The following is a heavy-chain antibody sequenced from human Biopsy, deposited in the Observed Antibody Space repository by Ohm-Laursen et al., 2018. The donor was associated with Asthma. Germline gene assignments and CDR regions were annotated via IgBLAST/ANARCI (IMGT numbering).Heavy chain of an antibody. Sequence: SDTLSLTCTVYGGYFTGHYWNWIRQPPGKGLEWIGEIDQSGYTNYNPSLKSRVTISADTSKNQFHLNLSSVTAADTAVYFCARAAITGIRGWFDPWGQGTQVTVSS. CDR1: GGYFTGHY. CDR2: IDQSGYT. D-gene: IGHD1-20*01. CDR3: ARAAITGIRGWFDP. V-gene: IGHV4-34*01. J-gene: IGHJ5*02.